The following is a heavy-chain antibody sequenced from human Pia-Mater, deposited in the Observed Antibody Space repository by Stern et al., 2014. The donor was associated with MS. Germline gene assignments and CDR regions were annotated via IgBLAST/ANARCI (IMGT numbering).Heavy chain of an antibody. V-gene: IGHV4-39*01. D-gene: IGHD5-24*01. Sequence: QLQLQESGPGLVKPSETLSLTCTVSGGSISGSSYYWGWIRQPPGKGLEWIGSIYYSGSTYYNPSLKSRVTISVDTSKNQFSLKLSSGTAADTAVYYCARHRGDGYTFDYWGQGTLVTVSS. CDR1: GGSISGSSYY. CDR2: IYYSGST. CDR3: ARHRGDGYTFDY. J-gene: IGHJ4*02.